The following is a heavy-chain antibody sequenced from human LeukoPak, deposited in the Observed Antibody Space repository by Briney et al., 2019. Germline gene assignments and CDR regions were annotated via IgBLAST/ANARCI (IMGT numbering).Heavy chain of an antibody. J-gene: IGHJ4*02. Sequence: PSDTLSLTCAVYGGSFSGYYWSWIRQPPGNWLELIGEINHRGLTNYNPSLKLLVTISVDTSKTQLSLKLRSVTAADTAVYYCARRERWLRLLDYWGQGTLVTVSS. V-gene: IGHV4-34*01. CDR3: ARRERWLRLLDY. D-gene: IGHD5-24*01. CDR2: INHRGLT. CDR1: GGSFSGYY.